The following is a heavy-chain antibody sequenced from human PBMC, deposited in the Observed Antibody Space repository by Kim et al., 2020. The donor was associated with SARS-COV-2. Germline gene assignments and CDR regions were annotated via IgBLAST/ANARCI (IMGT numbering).Heavy chain of an antibody. Sequence: QKFEGRVSITADEATSTAYMELSSLRSEDTAVYYCARELAAAGLGAVFDYWGQGTLVTVSS. CDR3: ARELAAAGLGAVFDY. D-gene: IGHD6-13*01. J-gene: IGHJ4*02. V-gene: IGHV1-69*01.